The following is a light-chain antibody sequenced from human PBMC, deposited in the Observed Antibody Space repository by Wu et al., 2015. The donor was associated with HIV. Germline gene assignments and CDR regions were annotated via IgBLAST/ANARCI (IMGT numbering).Light chain of an antibody. CDR1: QSLRSTF. V-gene: IGKV3-11*01. CDR3: QQRGNWPPYS. J-gene: IGKJ2*03. CDR2: DAS. Sequence: EIVLTQSPGTLSLSPGERATLSCRASQSLRSTFLAWYQQKPGQAPRLLVYDASNRATGIPARFSGTGYGTDFTLIISNLEPEDFAVYFCQQRGNWPPYSFGQGTKLEI.